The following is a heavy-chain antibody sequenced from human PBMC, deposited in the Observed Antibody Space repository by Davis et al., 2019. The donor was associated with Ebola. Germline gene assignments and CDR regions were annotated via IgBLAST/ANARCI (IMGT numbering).Heavy chain of an antibody. Sequence: SGPTLVKPTETLTLTCTVSGFSLSNARLGVSWIRPPPGQALEWLAHLFSNDEKSYSTSLKSRLTISKDTSKSQVVLTMTNMEPVDTATYYCAREMCYYDSSGYYYYYGMDVWGQGTTVTVSS. V-gene: IGHV2-26*01. CDR1: GFSLSNARLG. CDR3: AREMCYYDSSGYYYYYGMDV. D-gene: IGHD3-22*01. CDR2: LFSNDEK. J-gene: IGHJ6*02.